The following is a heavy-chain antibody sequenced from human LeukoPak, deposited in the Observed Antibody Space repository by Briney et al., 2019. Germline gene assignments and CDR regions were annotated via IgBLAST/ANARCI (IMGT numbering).Heavy chain of an antibody. V-gene: IGHV3-23*01. CDR1: GFTFSSYA. CDR3: AKDQSSGSPHYYDY. D-gene: IGHD3-10*01. Sequence: GGSLRLSCAASGFTFSSYAMSWVRQAPGKGLEWVSAISGSGGTTYYADSVKGRFTISRDNSKNTLYLQMNSLRAEDTAVYYCAKDQSSGSPHYYDYWGQGTLVTVSS. CDR2: ISGSGGTT. J-gene: IGHJ4*02.